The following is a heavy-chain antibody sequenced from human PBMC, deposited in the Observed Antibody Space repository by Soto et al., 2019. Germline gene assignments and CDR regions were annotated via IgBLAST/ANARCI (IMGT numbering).Heavy chain of an antibody. J-gene: IGHJ6*03. CDR3: ARGLEYSSSLPLYYYYYYMDV. CDR2: INPNSGGT. V-gene: IGHV1-2*04. Sequence: ASVKVSCKASGYTFTGYYMHCVRPAPGQGLEWMGWINPNSGGTNYAQKFQGWVTMTRDTSISTAYMGLSRLRSDDTAVYYCARGLEYSSSLPLYYYYYYMDVWGKGTTVTVSS. D-gene: IGHD6-6*01. CDR1: GYTFTGYY.